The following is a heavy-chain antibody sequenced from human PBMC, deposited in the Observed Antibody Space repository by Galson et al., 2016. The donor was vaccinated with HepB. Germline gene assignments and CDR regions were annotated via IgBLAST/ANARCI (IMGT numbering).Heavy chain of an antibody. CDR2: ISWNSGSI. CDR3: VKGSSSSGGSAKSLHYYSGMDV. J-gene: IGHJ6*02. V-gene: IGHV3-9*01. D-gene: IGHD2-15*01. Sequence: SLRLSCAASGFSFDDFAMHWVRQAPGKGLEWVSGISWNSGSIGYAGSVKGRFTISRDNAENYLYLQMNRLRAEDTALYYCVKGSSSSGGSAKSLHYYSGMDVWGQGTSVTVSS. CDR1: GFSFDDFA.